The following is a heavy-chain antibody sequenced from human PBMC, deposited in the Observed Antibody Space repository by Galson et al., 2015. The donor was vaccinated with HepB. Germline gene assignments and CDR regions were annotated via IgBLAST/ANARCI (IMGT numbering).Heavy chain of an antibody. CDR3: ARDQKDSSGYYYGMDV. CDR2: INPSGGST. D-gene: IGHD3-22*01. CDR1: GYTFTSYY. V-gene: IGHV1-46*01. Sequence: SVKVSCKASGYTFTSYYMHWVRQAPGQGFEWMGTINPSGGSTSYAQKFQGRVTMTRDTSTSTVYMELSSLRSEDTVVYYCARDQKDSSGYYYGMDVWGQGTTVTVSS. J-gene: IGHJ6*02.